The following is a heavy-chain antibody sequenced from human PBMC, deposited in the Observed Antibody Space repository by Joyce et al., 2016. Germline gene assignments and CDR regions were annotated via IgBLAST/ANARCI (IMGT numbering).Heavy chain of an antibody. CDR3: ARGGTSSDHYFFYTLDG. Sequence: QVLLVQSGAAVKRPGSSLRVSCKSSGGDFSNYTVNWVRQAPGQRLEWMGGIIPCWGAGKYAEYFQGRVTVTADHSTRTAYLELSYLTSADTAVYYCARGGTSSDHYFFYTLDGWGPGTTVIVSS. D-gene: IGHD1-14*01. J-gene: IGHJ6*02. CDR2: IIPCWGAG. CDR1: GGDFSNYT. V-gene: IGHV1-69*12.